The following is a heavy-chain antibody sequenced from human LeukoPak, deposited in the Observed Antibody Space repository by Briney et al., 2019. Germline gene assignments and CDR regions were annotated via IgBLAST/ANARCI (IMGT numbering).Heavy chain of an antibody. CDR3: AREGYRQWPVGYYFDY. CDR1: GYTFTSYY. J-gene: IGHJ4*02. D-gene: IGHD6-19*01. CDR2: INPSGGST. V-gene: IGHV1-46*01. Sequence: ASVKVSCKASGYTFTSYYMHWVRQAPGQGLEWMGIINPSGGSTSYAQKFQGRVTITADESTSTAYMELSSLRSEDTAVYYCAREGYRQWPVGYYFDYWGQGTLVTVSS.